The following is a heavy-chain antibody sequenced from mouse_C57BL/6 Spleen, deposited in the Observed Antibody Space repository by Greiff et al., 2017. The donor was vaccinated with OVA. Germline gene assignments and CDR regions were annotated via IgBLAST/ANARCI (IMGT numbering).Heavy chain of an antibody. CDR1: GFTFSSYT. CDR2: ISGGGGNT. Sequence: EVQLKESGGGLVKPGGSLKLSCAASGFTFSSYTMSWVRQTPEKRLEWVATISGGGGNTYYPDSVKGRFTISRDNAKNTLYLQMSSLRSEDTALYYCARHGGYSSFAYWGQGTLVTVSA. J-gene: IGHJ3*01. CDR3: ARHGGYSSFAY. V-gene: IGHV5-9*01. D-gene: IGHD2-3*01.